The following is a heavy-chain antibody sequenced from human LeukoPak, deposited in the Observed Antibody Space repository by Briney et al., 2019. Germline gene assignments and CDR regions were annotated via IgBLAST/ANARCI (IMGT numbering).Heavy chain of an antibody. D-gene: IGHD5-12*01. CDR1: GFTFSNAW. Sequence: GGSLRLSCAASGFTFSNAWMSWVRQAPGKGLEWVGRIKSKTDGGTTDYAAPVKGRFTISRDDSKNTLYLQMNSLKTEDTAVYYCARGSGYDPFDSWGQGTLVTVSS. CDR2: IKSKTDGGTT. V-gene: IGHV3-15*01. J-gene: IGHJ4*02. CDR3: ARGSGYDPFDS.